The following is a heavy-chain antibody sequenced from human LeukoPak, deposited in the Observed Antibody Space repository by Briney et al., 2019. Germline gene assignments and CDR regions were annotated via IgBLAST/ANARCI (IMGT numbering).Heavy chain of an antibody. V-gene: IGHV3-23*01. CDR2: ITGSGRTT. J-gene: IGHJ4*02. CDR1: GFTFSSDA. Sequence: GGSLRLSCAASGFTFSSDAMSWVRQAPGKGLEWVSGITGSGRTTFYADSVKGRFTIPRDNSRNTLYLQMNSLKADDTAVYYCTRVIRSSGWYVDSWGQGTLVTVSS. D-gene: IGHD6-19*01. CDR3: TRVIRSSGWYVDS.